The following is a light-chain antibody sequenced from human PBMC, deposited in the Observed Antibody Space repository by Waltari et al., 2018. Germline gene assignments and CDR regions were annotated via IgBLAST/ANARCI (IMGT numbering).Light chain of an antibody. J-gene: IGKJ3*01. CDR3: QQYGTTSFT. Sequence: IVLTQSPGTLSLSPGERATLSFRASQSVKSNYVSGYPHKPVQATRLLIYSASARATGIPARFSGSGSETDFTLTISRLEPEDFAVYYCQQYGTTSFTFGPGTKVDIK. V-gene: IGKV3-20*01. CDR1: QSVKSNY. CDR2: SAS.